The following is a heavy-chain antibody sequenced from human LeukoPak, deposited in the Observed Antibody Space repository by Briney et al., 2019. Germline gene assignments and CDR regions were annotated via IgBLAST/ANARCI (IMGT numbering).Heavy chain of an antibody. CDR3: ASMAAPDLNNYYYYYYMDV. CDR2: IYYSGST. D-gene: IGHD6-13*01. CDR1: GGSISSYY. Sequence: PSETLSLTCTVSGGSISSYYWSWIRQPPGKGLEWIGYIYYSGSTNYNPSLKSRVPISVDTSKNQFSLKLSSVTAADTAVYYCASMAAPDLNNYYYYYYMDVWGKGTTVTVSS. V-gene: IGHV4-59*01. J-gene: IGHJ6*03.